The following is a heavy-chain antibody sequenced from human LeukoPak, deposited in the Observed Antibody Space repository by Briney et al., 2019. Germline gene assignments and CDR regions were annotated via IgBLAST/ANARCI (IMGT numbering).Heavy chain of an antibody. Sequence: GGSLRLSCAASGFTLSPYGMNWVRQAPGKGLEWVSSISASGGDTYYADSVKGRFTISRDNSKNTLYLQMSSLRAEDTAVYYCAKRTEGDWYFDLWGRGTLVTVSS. CDR1: GFTLSPYG. CDR2: ISASGGDT. J-gene: IGHJ2*01. D-gene: IGHD1-14*01. V-gene: IGHV3-23*01. CDR3: AKRTEGDWYFDL.